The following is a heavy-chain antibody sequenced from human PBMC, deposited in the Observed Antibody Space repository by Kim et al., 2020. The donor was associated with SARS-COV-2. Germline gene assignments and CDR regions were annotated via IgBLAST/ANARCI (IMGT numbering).Heavy chain of an antibody. CDR2: IKQDGSEK. Sequence: GGSLRLSCAASGFTFSSYWMSWVRQAPGKGLEWVANIKQDGSEKYYVDSVKGRFTISRDNAKNSLYLQMNSLRAEDTAVYYCARDVTTGTGWYYYYGMDVWGQGTTVTVSS. J-gene: IGHJ6*02. CDR3: ARDVTTGTGWYYYYGMDV. V-gene: IGHV3-7*03. CDR1: GFTFSSYW. D-gene: IGHD4-17*01.